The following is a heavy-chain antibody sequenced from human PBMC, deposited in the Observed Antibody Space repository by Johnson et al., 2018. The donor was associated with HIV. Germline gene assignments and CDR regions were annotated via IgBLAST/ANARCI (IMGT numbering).Heavy chain of an antibody. J-gene: IGHJ3*02. CDR2: IRNKANSYTT. V-gene: IGHV3-72*01. Sequence: VQLVESGGGLVQPGGSLRLSCAASGFTFSNHYMDWVRQAPGKGLEWVGRIRNKANSYTTEYAASASGRFTISRDASKNSLYLQMNSLKTEDTAVYYCARRGFFELDDAFDIWGQGTTVTVSS. CDR1: GFTFSNHY. CDR3: ARRGFFELDDAFDI. D-gene: IGHD3/OR15-3a*01.